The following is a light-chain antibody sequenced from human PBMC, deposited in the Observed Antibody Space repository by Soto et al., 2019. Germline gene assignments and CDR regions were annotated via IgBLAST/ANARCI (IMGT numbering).Light chain of an antibody. Sequence: QSALTQPASVSGSPGQSITISCTGTSSDVGAYNYVSWYQQHPGKAPKLMIYDVNNRPSGVSNRFSGSKSGNTASLTISGLQAEDEADYYCNSYTSCNTVVFGGGTKVTVL. CDR1: SSDVGAYNY. CDR2: DVN. J-gene: IGLJ2*01. CDR3: NSYTSCNTVV. V-gene: IGLV2-14*03.